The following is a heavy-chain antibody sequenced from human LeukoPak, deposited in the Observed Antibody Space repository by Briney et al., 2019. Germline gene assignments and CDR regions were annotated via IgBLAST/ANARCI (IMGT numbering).Heavy chain of an antibody. D-gene: IGHD5-18*01. CDR2: ISGSAHKI. CDR1: GITFSNYA. CDR3: AGRPTGYSSGYIH. J-gene: IGHJ4*02. V-gene: IGHV3-23*01. Sequence: GGSLRLSCVASGITFSNYAVSWVRQAPEKGLDWVSVISGSAHKIRYADSVKGRFTISRDNSENIVYLQMNNLRVEDTAVYYCAGRPTGYSSGYIHWGQGTLVTVSS.